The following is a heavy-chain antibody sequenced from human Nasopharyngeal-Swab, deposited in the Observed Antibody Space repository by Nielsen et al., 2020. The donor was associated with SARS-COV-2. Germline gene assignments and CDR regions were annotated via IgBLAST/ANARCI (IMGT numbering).Heavy chain of an antibody. V-gene: IGHV7-4-1*01. J-gene: IGHJ4*02. CDR3: ARRSGYFYGD. CDR2: INTNTGTP. D-gene: IGHD3-3*01. Sequence: WVRQAPGQGLEWMGWINTNTGTPTYAQGFTGRFVFPLDTSVSTAYLQISSLKADDTAVYYCARRSGYFYGDWGQGTRVTVSS.